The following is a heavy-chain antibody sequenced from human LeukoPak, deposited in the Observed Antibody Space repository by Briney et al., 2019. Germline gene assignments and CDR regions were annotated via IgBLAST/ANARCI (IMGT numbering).Heavy chain of an antibody. CDR1: GGSFSGYY. J-gene: IGHJ4*02. CDR3: ARIPRYSYGPRADFDY. Sequence: SETLSLTCAVYGGSFSGYYWSWIRQPPGKGLEWIGEINHSGSTNYNPSLKSRVTISVDTSKNQFSLKLSSVTAADTAVYHCARIPRYSYGPRADFDYWGQGTLVTVSS. D-gene: IGHD5-18*01. V-gene: IGHV4-34*01. CDR2: INHSGST.